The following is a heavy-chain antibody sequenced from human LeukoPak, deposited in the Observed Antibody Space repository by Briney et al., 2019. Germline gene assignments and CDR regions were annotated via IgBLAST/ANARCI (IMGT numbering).Heavy chain of an antibody. CDR2: ISASGGST. J-gene: IGHJ4*02. Sequence: GGSLRLSCAASGFTFSSYWMSWVRQAPGKGLEWVSGISASGGSTYYADSVKGRLTISRDNSKNTLYLQMNSLRADDTAVYYCAKGGYGSVFDYWGQGTLVTVSS. CDR1: GFTFSSYW. D-gene: IGHD5-12*01. CDR3: AKGGYGSVFDY. V-gene: IGHV3-23*01.